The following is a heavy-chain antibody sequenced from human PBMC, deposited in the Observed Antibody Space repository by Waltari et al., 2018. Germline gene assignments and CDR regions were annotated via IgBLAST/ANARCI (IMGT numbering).Heavy chain of an antibody. V-gene: IGHV2-5*02. CDR2: IFWDDDK. D-gene: IGHD1-26*01. Sequence: QITLKESGPTLVKPTQTLTLTCTFSGFTLRTRAEGVGWIRQPPGKALEWLALIFWDDDKRYSPSLRSRLTITKDTSKNQVVLTMTHLDPVDTATSYCAHSEVIVGTTIFDYWGQGTLVTVSS. J-gene: IGHJ4*02. CDR3: AHSEVIVGTTIFDY. CDR1: GFTLRTRAEG.